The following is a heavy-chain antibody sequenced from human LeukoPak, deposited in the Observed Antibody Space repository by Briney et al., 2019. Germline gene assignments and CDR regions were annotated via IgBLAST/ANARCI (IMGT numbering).Heavy chain of an antibody. Sequence: GGSLRLSCAAPGFTFSSYSMNWVRQAPGKGLEWVSYISSSSSTIYYADSVKGRFTISRDNSKNTLYLQMNSLRAEDTAVYYCAKALTLLRYFDWSPDDAFDIWGQGTMVTVSS. CDR2: ISSSSSTI. CDR1: GFTFSSYS. J-gene: IGHJ3*02. CDR3: AKALTLLRYFDWSPDDAFDI. D-gene: IGHD3-9*01. V-gene: IGHV3-48*01.